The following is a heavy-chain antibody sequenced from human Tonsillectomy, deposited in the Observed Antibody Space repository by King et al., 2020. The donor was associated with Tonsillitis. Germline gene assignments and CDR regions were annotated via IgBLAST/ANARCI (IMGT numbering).Heavy chain of an antibody. CDR1: GISVSSDY. V-gene: IGHV3-53*01. CDR3: ARVNLGRGFDY. J-gene: IGHJ4*02. CDR2: ILRGGYT. Sequence: EVQLVESGGGLTQPGGSLRLSCAASGISVSSDYESWVRQAPGKRLERVSAILRGGYTYHADSVKGRFTISRDGSRTTVDLQMRGLGGEDSAIYYCARVNLGRGFDYWGQGTLVTVSS. D-gene: IGHD3/OR15-3a*01.